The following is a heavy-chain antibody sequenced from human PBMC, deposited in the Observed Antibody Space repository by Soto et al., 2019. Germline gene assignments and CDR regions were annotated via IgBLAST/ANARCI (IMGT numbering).Heavy chain of an antibody. D-gene: IGHD4-17*01. CDR2: ISGSGGST. J-gene: IGHJ4*02. CDR1: GFTFSSYA. V-gene: IGHV3-23*01. CDR3: AKGPHGDYEAFLDY. Sequence: EVQLLESGGGLVQPGGSLRLSCAASGFTFSSYAMSWVRQAPGKGLEWVSAISGSGGSTYYADSVKGRFTISRDNSKNTRYLQMNSLRAEDTAVYYCAKGPHGDYEAFLDYWGQGTLVTVSS.